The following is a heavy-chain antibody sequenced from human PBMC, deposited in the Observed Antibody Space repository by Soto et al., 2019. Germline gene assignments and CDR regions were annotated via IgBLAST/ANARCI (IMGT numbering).Heavy chain of an antibody. Sequence: QVQLQESGPGLVKPSETLSLTCAVSGGSISSYYWSWIRQPPGKGLEWIGDIYNSGSTHYNPSLKSRVIISVDTSKNQFSLKLSSVTAADPAVYYCAGHKGSSSWYPFDYWGQGTLVTVSS. CDR1: GGSISSYY. D-gene: IGHD6-13*01. V-gene: IGHV4-59*01. CDR3: AGHKGSSSWYPFDY. J-gene: IGHJ4*02. CDR2: IYNSGST.